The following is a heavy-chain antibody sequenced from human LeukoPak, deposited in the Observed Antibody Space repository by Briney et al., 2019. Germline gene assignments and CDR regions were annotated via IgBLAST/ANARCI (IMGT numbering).Heavy chain of an antibody. Sequence: SVKVSCKVSGGTFSSYAISWVRQAPGQGLEWMGGIIPIFGTANYAQKFQGRVTITADESTSTAYMELSSLRSEDTAVYYCASPLDSNYPPVPGDGGNYYYMDVWGKGTTVTVSS. CDR2: IIPIFGTA. CDR3: ASPLDSNYPPVPGDGGNYYYMDV. D-gene: IGHD4-11*01. CDR1: GGTFSSYA. V-gene: IGHV1-69*13. J-gene: IGHJ6*03.